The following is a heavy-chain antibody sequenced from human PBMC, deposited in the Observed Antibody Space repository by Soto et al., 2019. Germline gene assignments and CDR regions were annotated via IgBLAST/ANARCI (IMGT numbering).Heavy chain of an antibody. J-gene: IGHJ6*02. CDR1: GFTFSSYG. CDR2: ISYDGSNK. Sequence: GGSLRLSCAASGFTFSSYGMHWVRQAPGKGLEWVAVISYDGSNKYYADSVKGRFTISRDNSKNTLYLQMNSLRAEDTAVYYCAKDVVVGATTGLGDYYYYYGMDVWGQGTTVTVS. V-gene: IGHV3-30*18. D-gene: IGHD1-26*01. CDR3: AKDVVVGATTGLGDYYYYYGMDV.